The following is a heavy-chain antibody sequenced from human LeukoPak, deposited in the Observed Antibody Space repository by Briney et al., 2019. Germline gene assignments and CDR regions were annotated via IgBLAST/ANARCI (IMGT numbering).Heavy chain of an antibody. CDR3: AELGITMIGGV. D-gene: IGHD3-10*02. CDR1: GFTFSSYD. J-gene: IGHJ6*04. CDR2: ISDSGSRI. V-gene: IGHV3-48*03. Sequence: PGGSLRLSCAASGFTFSSYDMNWVRQAPGKGLEWISYISDSGSRIYYADSVKGRFTISRDNAKNSLYLQMNSLRAEDTAVYYCAELGITMIGGVWGKGTTVTISS.